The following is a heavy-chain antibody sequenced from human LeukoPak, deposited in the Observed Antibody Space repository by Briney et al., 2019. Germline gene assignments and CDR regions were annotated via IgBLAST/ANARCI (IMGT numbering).Heavy chain of an antibody. CDR2: ISAYNGNT. Sequence: GASVKVSCKASGYTFTSYGISWVRQAPGQGLEWMGWISAYNGNTNYAQKLQGRVTMTTDTSTSTAYMELRSLRSDDTAVYYCARGIIHNPLYYYYYMDVWGKGTTVTVSS. CDR3: ARGIIHNPLYYYYYMDV. CDR1: GYTFTSYG. D-gene: IGHD1-1*01. J-gene: IGHJ6*03. V-gene: IGHV1-18*01.